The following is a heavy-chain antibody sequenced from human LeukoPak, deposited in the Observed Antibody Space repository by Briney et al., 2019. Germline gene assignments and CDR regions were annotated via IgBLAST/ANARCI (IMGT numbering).Heavy chain of an antibody. CDR1: GGSFSGYY. Sequence: SETLSLTCAVYGGSFSGYYWSWIRQPPGKGLEWIGEINHSGGTNYNPSLKSRVTISVDTSKNQFSLKLSSVTAADTAVYYCARLSYSGSYRPFDYWGQGTLVTVSS. D-gene: IGHD1-26*01. J-gene: IGHJ4*02. CDR2: INHSGGT. V-gene: IGHV4-34*01. CDR3: ARLSYSGSYRPFDY.